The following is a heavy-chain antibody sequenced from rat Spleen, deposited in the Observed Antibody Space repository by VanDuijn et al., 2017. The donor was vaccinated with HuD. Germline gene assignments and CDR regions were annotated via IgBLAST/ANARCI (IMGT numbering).Heavy chain of an antibody. CDR2: INSAGST. CDR3: ATSWEWYFDF. J-gene: IGHJ1*01. Sequence: EVQLQESGPGLVKPSQSLSLTCSVTGHSISSSYRWNWIRKFPGNRLEWMGYINSAGSTNYNPSLKSRISITRDTSKNQFFLQVNSVTTEDTGTYYCATSWEWYFDFWGPGTMVTVSS. V-gene: IGHV3-3*01. D-gene: IGHD5-1*01. CDR1: GHSISSSYR.